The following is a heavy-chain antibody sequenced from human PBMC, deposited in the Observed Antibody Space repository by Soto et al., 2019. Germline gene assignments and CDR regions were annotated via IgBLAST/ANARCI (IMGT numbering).Heavy chain of an antibody. J-gene: IGHJ6*02. CDR1: GFTFSDYY. Sequence: GSLRLSCAASGFTFSDYYMSWIRQAPGKGLEWVSYISSSGSTIYYADSVKGRFTISRDNAKNSLYLQMNSLRAEDTAVYYCARASVVPAAMSFGGLRSTYGMDVWGQGTTVTVSS. CDR3: ARASVVPAAMSFGGLRSTYGMDV. CDR2: ISSSGSTI. D-gene: IGHD2-2*01. V-gene: IGHV3-11*01.